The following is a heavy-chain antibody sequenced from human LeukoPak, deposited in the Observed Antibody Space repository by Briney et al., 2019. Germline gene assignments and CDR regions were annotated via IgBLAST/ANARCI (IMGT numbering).Heavy chain of an antibody. CDR2: ISGSGGST. CDR1: GFIFYNYG. V-gene: IGHV3-23*01. CDR3: AKDSGSYFLGWFDP. Sequence: GGSLRLSCAASGFIFYNYGMYWVRQAPGKGLEWVSAISGSGGSTYYADSVKGRFTISRDNSKNTLYLQMNSLRAEDTAVYYCAKDSGSYFLGWFDPWGQGTLVTVSS. J-gene: IGHJ5*02. D-gene: IGHD1-26*01.